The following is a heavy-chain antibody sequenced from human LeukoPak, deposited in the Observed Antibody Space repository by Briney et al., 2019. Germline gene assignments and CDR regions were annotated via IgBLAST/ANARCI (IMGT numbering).Heavy chain of an antibody. CDR1: GYSFTNYW. V-gene: IGHV5-51*01. CDR2: IYPGDSDT. Sequence: GESLKISCKGSGYSFTNYWVGWVRPMPGKGLEWMGIIYPGDSDTRYSPSLEGQVTISADKSIYTAYLQWSSLKASDTAMYYCARQHSSSWGNAFDMWGQGTMVTVSS. CDR3: ARQHSSSWGNAFDM. J-gene: IGHJ3*02. D-gene: IGHD6-6*01.